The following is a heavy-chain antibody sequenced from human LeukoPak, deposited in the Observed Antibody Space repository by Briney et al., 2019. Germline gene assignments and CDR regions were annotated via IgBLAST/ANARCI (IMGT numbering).Heavy chain of an antibody. CDR2: ISTSSSYI. Sequence: GGSLRLSCTASGFTFSSYSMNWVRQAPGKGLEWVSSISTSSSYIYYADSVEGRFTISRDNARNSLYLQMNTLRAEDTAVYSCARGADGVSSNSRGWFDPWGQGTLVTVSS. CDR1: GFTFSSYS. V-gene: IGHV3-21*01. CDR3: ARGADGVSSNSRGWFDP. J-gene: IGHJ5*02. D-gene: IGHD2-15*01.